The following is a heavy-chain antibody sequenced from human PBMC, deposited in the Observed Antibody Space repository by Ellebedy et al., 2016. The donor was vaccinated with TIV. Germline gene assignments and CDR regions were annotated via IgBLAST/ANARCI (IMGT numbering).Heavy chain of an antibody. Sequence: GESLKISCEASGFTFSSYAMHWVRQAPGKGLEWVAVISNDGSNEYYADSAKGRLTISRDNSKDTFYLQVNSLRAEDTAVYYCARQLGYSTHWWGQGTLVIVSS. CDR3: ARQLGYSTHW. CDR2: ISNDGSNE. V-gene: IGHV3-30-3*01. J-gene: IGHJ4*02. CDR1: GFTFSSYA. D-gene: IGHD6-13*01.